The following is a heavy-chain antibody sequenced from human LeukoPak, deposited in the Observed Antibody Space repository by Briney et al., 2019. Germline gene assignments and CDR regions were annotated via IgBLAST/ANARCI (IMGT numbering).Heavy chain of an antibody. Sequence: GESLKISCKGSGYSFTSYWIGWVRQMPGKGLEWMGIIYPGDSDTRYSPSFQGQVTISADKSISTAYLQWSSLKASDTAMYYCARGRRIRYCSSTSCYKGEYYFDYWGQGTLVTVSS. CDR2: IYPGDSDT. CDR3: ARGRRIRYCSSTSCYKGEYYFDY. V-gene: IGHV5-51*01. J-gene: IGHJ4*02. D-gene: IGHD2-2*02. CDR1: GYSFTSYW.